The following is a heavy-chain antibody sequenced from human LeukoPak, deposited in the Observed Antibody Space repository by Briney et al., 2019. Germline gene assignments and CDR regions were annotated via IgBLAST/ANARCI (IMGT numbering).Heavy chain of an antibody. V-gene: IGHV1-69*04. CDR1: GGTFSSYA. CDR2: IIPILGIA. D-gene: IGHD1-26*01. CDR3: AIPVGGAEYFQH. J-gene: IGHJ1*01. Sequence: SVKVSCKASGGTFSSYAISWVRQAPGQGLEWMGRIIPILGIANYAQKFQGRVTITADKSTSTAYMELSSLRSEGTAVYYCAIPVGGAEYFQHWGQGTLVTVSS.